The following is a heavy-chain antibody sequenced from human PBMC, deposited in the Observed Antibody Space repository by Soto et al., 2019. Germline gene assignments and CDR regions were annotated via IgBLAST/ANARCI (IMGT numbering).Heavy chain of an antibody. D-gene: IGHD3-16*01. CDR2: INHSGST. V-gene: IGHV4-34*01. CDR3: ARGLVITFGGVNLRRSSIMDV. CDR1: GGSFSGYY. J-gene: IGHJ6*03. Sequence: QVQLQQWGAGLLKPSETLSLTCAVYGGSFSGYYWSWIRQPPGKGLAWIGEINHSGSTNYNPSLKSRVTISVDTSKNQFPLKLSSETAADTAVYYCARGLVITFGGVNLRRSSIMDVWGKGTTVTVSS.